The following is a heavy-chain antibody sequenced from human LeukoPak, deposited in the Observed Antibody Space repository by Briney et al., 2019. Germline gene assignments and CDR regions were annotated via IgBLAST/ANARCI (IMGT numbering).Heavy chain of an antibody. CDR2: IYTSGST. CDR1: GGSISSGSYC. J-gene: IGHJ6*02. CDR3: ARDKWLRDYYYYGMDV. V-gene: IGHV4-61*02. D-gene: IGHD5-12*01. Sequence: SQTLSLTCTVSGGSISSGSYCWSWIRQPAGKGLEWIGRIYTSGSTNYNPSLKSRVTISVDTSKNQFSLKLSSVTAADTAVYYCARDKWLRDYYYYGMDVWGQGTTVTVSS.